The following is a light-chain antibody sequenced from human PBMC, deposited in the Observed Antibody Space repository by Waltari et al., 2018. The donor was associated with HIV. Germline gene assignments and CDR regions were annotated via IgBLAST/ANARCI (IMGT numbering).Light chain of an antibody. J-gene: IGLJ3*02. CDR1: TGHSRNI. Sequence: QPVLTQSSSASASLGSSVKLTCPLTTGHSRNIIPWHPQQPGKAPRYLMKVEGGGFYNKGSGVPDRFSGSSSGADRYLTISNLQFEDEADYYCETWDSSTWVFGGGTKLTVL. V-gene: IGLV4-60*02. CDR2: VEGGGFY. CDR3: ETWDSSTWV.